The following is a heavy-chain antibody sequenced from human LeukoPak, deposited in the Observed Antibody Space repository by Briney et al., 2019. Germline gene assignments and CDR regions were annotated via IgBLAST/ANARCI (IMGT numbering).Heavy chain of an antibody. CDR1: GFTFSSYG. CDR3: ARADWDTAMIDY. Sequence: GGSLRLSCAASGFTFSSYGMHWVRQAPGKGLEWVAFIRYDGSNKYYADSVKGRFTISRDNSKNTLYLQMNSLRAEDTAVYYCARADWDTAMIDYWGQGTLVTVSS. D-gene: IGHD5-18*01. V-gene: IGHV3-30*02. CDR2: IRYDGSNK. J-gene: IGHJ4*02.